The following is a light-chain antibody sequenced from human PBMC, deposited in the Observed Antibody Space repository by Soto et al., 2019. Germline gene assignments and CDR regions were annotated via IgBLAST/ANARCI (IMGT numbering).Light chain of an antibody. Sequence: EIVLTQSPATLSLSPGDRAILSCRASQSISSALAWYQQKPGQAPRLLIYDASDRATGIPARFSGSRSGTDFTLTISILEPEDFAVYYCQQRSDWLTFGGGTRVEIK. CDR1: QSISSA. J-gene: IGKJ4*01. CDR2: DAS. V-gene: IGKV3-11*01. CDR3: QQRSDWLT.